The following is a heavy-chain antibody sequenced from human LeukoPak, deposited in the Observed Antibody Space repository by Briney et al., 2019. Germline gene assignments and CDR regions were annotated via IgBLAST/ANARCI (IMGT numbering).Heavy chain of an antibody. V-gene: IGHV3-23*01. CDR3: AKQRYSSGWFIDY. Sequence: GGSLRLSCAASGFTFSSYAMSWVRQAPGKGLEWVSAISGSGGSTYYADSVKGRFTISRDNSKNTLYLQMNSLRAEDTAVYYCAKQRYSSGWFIDYWGQRTLVTVSS. CDR1: GFTFSSYA. CDR2: ISGSGGST. D-gene: IGHD6-19*01. J-gene: IGHJ4*02.